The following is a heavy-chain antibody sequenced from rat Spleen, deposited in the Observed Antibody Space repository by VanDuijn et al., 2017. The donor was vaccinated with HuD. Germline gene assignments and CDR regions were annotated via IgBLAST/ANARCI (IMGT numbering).Heavy chain of an antibody. Sequence: EVQLVESGGGLVQPGRSLKLSCAASGFTFSDYYMAWVRQAPKKGLEWVATISYDGSSTYYRDSVKGRFTISRDNAKSTLYLQMDSLRSEDTATYYCERHKITMMVITLFDYWGQGVMVTVSS. J-gene: IGHJ2*01. CDR2: ISYDGSST. D-gene: IGHD1-12*03. V-gene: IGHV5-7*01. CDR1: GFTFSDYY. CDR3: ERHKITMMVITLFDY.